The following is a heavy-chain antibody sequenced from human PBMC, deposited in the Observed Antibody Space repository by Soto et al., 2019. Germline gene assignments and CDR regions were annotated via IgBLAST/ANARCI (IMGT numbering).Heavy chain of an antibody. CDR2: TRNKANSYST. CDR3: VRSSHYGSGSWNFDY. Sequence: EVQLVESGGGLVQPGGSLRLSCAASGFTFSDHYMDWVRQAPGKGLEWVGRTRNKANSYSTEYAASVRGRFTISRDESKNSLYLQMNSVKTEDTAVYYCVRSSHYGSGSWNFDYWGQGSLVTISS. J-gene: IGHJ4*02. V-gene: IGHV3-72*01. D-gene: IGHD3-10*01. CDR1: GFTFSDHY.